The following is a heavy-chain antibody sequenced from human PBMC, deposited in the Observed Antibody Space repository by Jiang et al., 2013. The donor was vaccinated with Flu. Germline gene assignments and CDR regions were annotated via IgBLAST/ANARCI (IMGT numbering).Heavy chain of an antibody. CDR3: ARGFWAMVTLWTQGIDP. Sequence: LLKPSETLSLTCAVYGGSISGYYWNWIRQPPGKGLEWIGEINHSGSTNYNPSLKSRVTISVDTSKNQFSLKLSSVTAADTAVYYCARGFWAMVTLWTQGIDPWGQGTLVTVSS. CDR1: GGSISGYY. V-gene: IGHV4-34*01. CDR2: INHSGST. D-gene: IGHD5-18*01. J-gene: IGHJ5*02.